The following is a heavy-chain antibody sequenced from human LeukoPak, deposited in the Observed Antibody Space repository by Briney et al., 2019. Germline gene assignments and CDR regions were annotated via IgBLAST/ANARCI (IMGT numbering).Heavy chain of an antibody. CDR1: GFTVSKIW. J-gene: IGHJ4*02. V-gene: IGHV3-15*01. CDR3: TTVSTHDPGT. CDR2: IKSKTDGGTP. Sequence: GGPLRLSRAASGFTVSKIWMRWVRRASGKGLEWVGRIKSKTDGGTPDYAAPVKGRFSISRDDSKNPLYLQMNRLNTDDTAVYYCTTVSTHDPGTWGQGTLVTVSS.